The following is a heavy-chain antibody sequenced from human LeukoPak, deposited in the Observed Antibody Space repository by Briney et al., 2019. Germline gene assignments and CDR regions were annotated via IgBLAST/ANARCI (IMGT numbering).Heavy chain of an antibody. D-gene: IGHD6-13*01. CDR2: ISAYNGNT. CDR3: AHPLVLDYYYGMDV. V-gene: IGHV1-18*01. CDR1: GYTFTSYG. J-gene: IGHJ6*02. Sequence: ASVKVSCKASGYTFTSYGISWVRQAPGQGLEWMGWISAYNGNTNYAQKFQGRVTITADKSTSTAYMELSSLRSEDTAVYYCAHPLVLDYYYGMDVWGQGTTVTVSS.